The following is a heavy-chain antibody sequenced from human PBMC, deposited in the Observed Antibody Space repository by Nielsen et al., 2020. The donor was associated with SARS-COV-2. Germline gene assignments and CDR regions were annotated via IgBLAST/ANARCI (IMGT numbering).Heavy chain of an antibody. Sequence: GGSLRLSCAASGFTFSSYSMNWVRQAPGKGLEWVSSISSSSYIYYADSLKGRFTISRDNAKNSLYLQMNSLRAEDTAVYYCAKSAATIFGVVITSRYYYYGMDVWGQGTTVTVSS. CDR3: AKSAATIFGVVITSRYYYYGMDV. D-gene: IGHD3-3*01. J-gene: IGHJ6*02. CDR2: ISSSSYI. V-gene: IGHV3-21*04. CDR1: GFTFSSYS.